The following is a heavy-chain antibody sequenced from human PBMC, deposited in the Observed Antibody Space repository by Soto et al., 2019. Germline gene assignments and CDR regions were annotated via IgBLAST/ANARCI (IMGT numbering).Heavy chain of an antibody. Sequence: QVQLVESGGGWVKPGESLRLSCIGSGFFLSNNWMTWIRQAPGKGLEWVSYICASGDYTIYADSLKGRFTISRDNARNSLWLQINSLTAEDTAVDYCARSSGWRQVGVYNYGLDVWGQGTTVIVSS. V-gene: IGHV3-11*06. CDR2: ICASGDYT. D-gene: IGHD2-8*01. CDR3: ARSSGWRQVGVYNYGLDV. J-gene: IGHJ6*02. CDR1: GFFLSNNW.